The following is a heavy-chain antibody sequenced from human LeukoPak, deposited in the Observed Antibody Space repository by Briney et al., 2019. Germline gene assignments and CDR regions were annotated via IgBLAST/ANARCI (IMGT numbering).Heavy chain of an antibody. CDR3: ARDPRYSSGWYGNFDY. CDR1: GYTFTSYG. J-gene: IGHJ4*02. D-gene: IGHD6-19*01. V-gene: IGHV1-18*01. Sequence: GASVKVSCKASGYTFTSYGMSWVRQAPGQGLEWMGWISAYNGNTNYAQKLQGRVTMTTDTSTSTAYMELRSLRSDDTAVYYCARDPRYSSGWYGNFDYWGQGTLVTVSS. CDR2: ISAYNGNT.